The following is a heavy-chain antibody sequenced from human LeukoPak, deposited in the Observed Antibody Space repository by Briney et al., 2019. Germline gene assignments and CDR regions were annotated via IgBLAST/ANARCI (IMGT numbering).Heavy chain of an antibody. CDR1: GYTFTGYY. Sequence: GASVKVSCKASGYTFTGYYMHWVRQAPGQGLEWMGWINPNSGGTNYAQKFQGRVTMTRDTSISTAYVGLSRLRSDDTAVYYCARAETGDNADDAFDIWGQGTMVTVSS. D-gene: IGHD7-27*01. V-gene: IGHV1-2*02. CDR2: INPNSGGT. J-gene: IGHJ3*02. CDR3: ARAETGDNADDAFDI.